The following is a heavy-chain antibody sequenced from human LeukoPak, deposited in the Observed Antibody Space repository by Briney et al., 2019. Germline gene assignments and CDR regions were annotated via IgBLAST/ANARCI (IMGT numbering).Heavy chain of an antibody. J-gene: IGHJ3*02. V-gene: IGHV5-10-1*01. CDR1: GYSFSTYW. CDR2: IDPSDSFT. D-gene: IGHD6-19*01. CDR3: AISSGSGLYNAFDI. Sequence: GESLNSSFQGSGYSFSTYWISWVRQLPGKGLEWLGRIDPSDSFTQYSPSFQGHVSISVAKSINKVDVQWSTLKASDTAMYYCAISSGSGLYNAFDIWGQRTIVTVSS.